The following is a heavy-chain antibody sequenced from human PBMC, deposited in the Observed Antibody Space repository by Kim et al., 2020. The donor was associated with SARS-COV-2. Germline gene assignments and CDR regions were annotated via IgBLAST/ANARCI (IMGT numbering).Heavy chain of an antibody. D-gene: IGHD1-26*01. CDR2: YI. Sequence: YIYNAASGKGRFTISRDNAKISLYLQMNSLRAEDTAVYYCARGPLGYFDYWGQGTLVTVSS. CDR3: ARGPLGYFDY. V-gene: IGHV3-21*01. J-gene: IGHJ4*02.